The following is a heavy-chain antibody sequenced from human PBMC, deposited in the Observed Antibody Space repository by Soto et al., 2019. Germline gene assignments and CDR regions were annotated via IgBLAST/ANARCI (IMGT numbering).Heavy chain of an antibody. CDR2: IWYDGSNK. Sequence: LRLSCAASGFTFSSYGMHWVRQAPGKGLEWVAVIWYDGSNKYYADSVKGRFTISRDNSKNTLYLQMNSLRAEDTAVYYCASKSGSEDYWGQGTLVTVSS. J-gene: IGHJ4*02. V-gene: IGHV3-33*01. CDR3: ASKSGSEDY. D-gene: IGHD3-10*01. CDR1: GFTFSSYG.